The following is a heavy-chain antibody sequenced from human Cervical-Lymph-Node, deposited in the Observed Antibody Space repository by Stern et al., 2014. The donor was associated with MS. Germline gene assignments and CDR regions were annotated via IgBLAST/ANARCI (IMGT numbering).Heavy chain of an antibody. V-gene: IGHV1-69*09. Sequence: VQLVESGAEVKRPGSSVKVSCKSSGGISWVRQAPGQGLEYMGGVLPQLGLANYAKKFQGRVTITADTSTDTVYLEMRDLTSDDTAVYYCARGGVDNWFHPWGQGTPVTVSS. J-gene: IGHJ5*02. CDR3: ARGGVDNWFHP. CDR2: VLPQLGLA. D-gene: IGHD2-15*01. CDR1: GG.